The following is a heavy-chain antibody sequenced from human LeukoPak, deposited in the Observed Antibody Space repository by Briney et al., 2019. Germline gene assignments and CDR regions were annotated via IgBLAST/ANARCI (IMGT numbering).Heavy chain of an antibody. V-gene: IGHV4-4*07. CDR1: GGSISSYY. J-gene: IGHJ4*02. Sequence: SETLSLTCTVSGGSISSYYWSWIRQPAGKGLEWIGRIYTSGSTNYNPSLKSRVTMSVDTSKNQFSLKLSSVTAADTAVYYCARDGNNYDSSGYIVFEYWGQGTLVTVSS. CDR2: IYTSGST. D-gene: IGHD3-22*01. CDR3: ARDGNNYDSSGYIVFEY.